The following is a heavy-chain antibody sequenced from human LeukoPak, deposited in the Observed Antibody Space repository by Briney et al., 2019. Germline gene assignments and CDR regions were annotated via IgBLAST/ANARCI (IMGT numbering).Heavy chain of an antibody. Sequence: GGSLRLSCAASGFTFSNAWMSWVRQAPGKGLERVGRIKSKTDGGTADYAAPVKGRFTISRDDSKNTLYLQMNSLKTEDTAVYYCTTVHDFWSGFYQGFDYWGQGTLVTVSS. V-gene: IGHV3-15*01. D-gene: IGHD3-3*01. CDR3: TTVHDFWSGFYQGFDY. CDR2: IKSKTDGGTA. CDR1: GFTFSNAW. J-gene: IGHJ4*02.